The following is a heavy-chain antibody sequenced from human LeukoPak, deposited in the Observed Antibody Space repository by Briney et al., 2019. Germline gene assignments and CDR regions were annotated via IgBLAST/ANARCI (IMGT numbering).Heavy chain of an antibody. CDR1: GGSISGFY. CDR2: MYDSGSI. Sequence: SETLSLTCTVSGGSISGFYWSWIRQPPGRGLEWIGYMYDSGSINYNPSLKSRVTISADTSKNQFSLRPSSVNAADTAVYYCARGHYQGFDYWGQGTLVTVSS. V-gene: IGHV4-59*01. CDR3: ARGHYQGFDY. J-gene: IGHJ4*02. D-gene: IGHD2-2*01.